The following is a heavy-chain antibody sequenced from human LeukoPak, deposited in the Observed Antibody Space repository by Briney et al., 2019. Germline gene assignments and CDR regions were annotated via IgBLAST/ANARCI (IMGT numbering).Heavy chain of an antibody. CDR2: IDPSDSST. CDR3: ARGSLMTTVTTFDY. Sequence: GESLKISCKGSGYNFTTYWISWVRQMPGKGLEWMGKIDPSDSSTNYSPSFQGHVTISADRSISTAYLQWSSLKASDTAMYYCARGSLMTTVTTFDYWGQGTLVTVSS. V-gene: IGHV5-10-1*01. D-gene: IGHD4-17*01. CDR1: GYNFTTYW. J-gene: IGHJ4*02.